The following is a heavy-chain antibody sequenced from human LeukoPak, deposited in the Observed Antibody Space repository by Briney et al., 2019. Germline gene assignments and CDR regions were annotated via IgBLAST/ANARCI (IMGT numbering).Heavy chain of an antibody. CDR1: GFTFDDYG. CDR2: INWNGGST. V-gene: IGHV3-20*04. Sequence: GGSLRLSCAASGFTFDDYGMSWVRQAPGKGLEWVSGINWNGGSTGYADSVKGRFTISRDNAKNSLYLQMNSLRAEDMALYYCAKGIGRIVVVPAAMDYWGQGTLVTVSS. D-gene: IGHD2-2*01. J-gene: IGHJ4*02. CDR3: AKGIGRIVVVPAAMDY.